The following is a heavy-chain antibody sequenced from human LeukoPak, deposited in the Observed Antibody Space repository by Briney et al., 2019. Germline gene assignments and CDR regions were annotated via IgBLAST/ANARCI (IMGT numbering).Heavy chain of an antibody. CDR3: ARGITFFDY. CDR2: ISSSSSYI. V-gene: IGHV3-21*01. J-gene: IGHJ4*02. D-gene: IGHD1-14*01. Sequence: GGSLRLSCAASGFTFSSYSMNWVRQAPGKGLEWVSSISSSSSYICYADSVKGRFTISRDNAKNSLYLQMNSLRAEDTAVYYCARGITFFDYWGQGTLVTVSS. CDR1: GFTFSSYS.